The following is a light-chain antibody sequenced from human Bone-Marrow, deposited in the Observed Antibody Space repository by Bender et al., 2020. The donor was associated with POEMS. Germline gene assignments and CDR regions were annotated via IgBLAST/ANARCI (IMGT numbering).Light chain of an antibody. V-gene: IGLV2-8*01. CDR2: EVT. CDR1: SSDVGAYDY. J-gene: IGLJ3*02. CDR3: AAWEDSLNGWV. Sequence: QSALTQPPSASGSPGQSVTISCTGTSSDVGAYDYVSWYQQHPGKAPKLMIYEVTQRPSVVPNRFSGSKSGNTASLTVSGLQAEDEADYYCAAWEDSLNGWVFGGGTKLTVL.